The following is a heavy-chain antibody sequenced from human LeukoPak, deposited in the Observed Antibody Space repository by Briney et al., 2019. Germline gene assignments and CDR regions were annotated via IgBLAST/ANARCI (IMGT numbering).Heavy chain of an antibody. V-gene: IGHV3-15*01. Sequence: GGSLRLSCAASGFTFSNAWMSWVRQAPGKGLEWVGRIKSKTDGGTTDYAAPVKGRFTISRDDSKNTLYLQMNSLKTEDTAVYYCRAEVYGGNSGAYYFDYWGQGTQVTVSS. CDR2: IKSKTDGGTT. D-gene: IGHD4-23*01. CDR3: RAEVYGGNSGAYYFDY. CDR1: GFTFSNAW. J-gene: IGHJ4*02.